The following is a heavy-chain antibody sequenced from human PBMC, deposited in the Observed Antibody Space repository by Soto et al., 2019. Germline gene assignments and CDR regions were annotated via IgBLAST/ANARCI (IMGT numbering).Heavy chain of an antibody. CDR2: INPSGGST. Sequence: WDSVKVYFKASGYPFTSYYMHLVRQAPGQGLEWMGIINPSGGSTSYAQKFQGRVTMTRDTSTSTVYMELSSLRSEDTAVYYCARATRQWLVPSYYYGMDVWGQGTTVTVSS. V-gene: IGHV1-46*01. D-gene: IGHD6-19*01. J-gene: IGHJ6*01. CDR3: ARATRQWLVPSYYYGMDV. CDR1: GYPFTSYY.